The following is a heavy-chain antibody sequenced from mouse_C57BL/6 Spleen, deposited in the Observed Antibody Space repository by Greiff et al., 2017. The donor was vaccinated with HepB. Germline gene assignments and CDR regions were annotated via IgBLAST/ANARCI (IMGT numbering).Heavy chain of an antibody. V-gene: IGHV5-6*01. Sequence: EVKVVESGGDLVKPGGSLKLSCAASGFTFSSYGMSWVRQTPDKRLEWVATISSGGSYTYYPDSVKGRFTISRDNAKNTLYLQMSSLKSEDTAMYYCARTITTVVARYFDVWGTGTTVTVSS. CDR3: ARTITTVVARYFDV. J-gene: IGHJ1*03. D-gene: IGHD1-1*01. CDR2: ISSGGSYT. CDR1: GFTFSSYG.